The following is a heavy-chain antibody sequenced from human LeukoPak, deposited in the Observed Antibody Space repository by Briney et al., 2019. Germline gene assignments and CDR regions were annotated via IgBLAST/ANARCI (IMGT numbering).Heavy chain of an antibody. CDR1: GFTFDDYA. V-gene: IGHV3-9*01. CDR3: ARGIYYDTLPFDY. Sequence: GRSLRLSCAASGFTFDDYAMHWVRQAPGKGLEWVSGISWNSGSIGYADSVKGRFTISRDNAKNSLYLQMNSLRAEDTAVYYCARGIYYDTLPFDYWGQGTLVTVSS. D-gene: IGHD3-22*01. CDR2: ISWNSGSI. J-gene: IGHJ4*02.